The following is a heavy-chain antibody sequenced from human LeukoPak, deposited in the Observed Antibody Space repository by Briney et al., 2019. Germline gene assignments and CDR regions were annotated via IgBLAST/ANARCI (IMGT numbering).Heavy chain of an antibody. CDR2: IYYSGST. J-gene: IGHJ4*02. CDR1: GGSISSYY. D-gene: IGHD6-19*01. Sequence: SETLSLTCTVSGGSISSYYWSWIRQPPGKGLEWIGYIYYSGSTNYNPSLKSRVTISVDTSKNQFSLKLSSVTAADTAVYYCARLCIKSSCFTWDYWGQGTLVTVSS. V-gene: IGHV4-59*08. CDR3: ARLCIKSSCFTWDY.